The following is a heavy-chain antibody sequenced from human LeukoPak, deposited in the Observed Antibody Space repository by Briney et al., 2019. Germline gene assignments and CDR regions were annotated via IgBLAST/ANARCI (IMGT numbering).Heavy chain of an antibody. CDR1: GGSFSGYY. D-gene: IGHD6-6*01. V-gene: IGHV4-34*09. J-gene: IGHJ4*02. CDR3: ARAYSPSSLYFDY. Sequence: SETLSLTCAVYGGSFSGYYWSWIRQPPGKGLEWIGYIYNSGSTYYNPSLKSRITISVDTSQNQFSLKLSSVTAADTAVYYCARAYSPSSLYFDYWGQGTLVTVSS. CDR2: IYNSGST.